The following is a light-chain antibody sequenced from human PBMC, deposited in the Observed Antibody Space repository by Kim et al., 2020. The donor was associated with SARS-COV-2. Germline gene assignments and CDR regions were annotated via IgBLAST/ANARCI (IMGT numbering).Light chain of an antibody. CDR1: SLRSYF. J-gene: IGLJ3*02. CDR2: DKN. Sequence: SSELTQDPAVSVALGQTVRITCHGDSLRSYFASWYQQRPGQAPVLVIYDKNNRPSGIPDRFSASSSGNTASLTITGAQAEDEADYYCNSRDSSGYHLVFGGGTKLTVL. V-gene: IGLV3-19*01. CDR3: NSRDSSGYHLV.